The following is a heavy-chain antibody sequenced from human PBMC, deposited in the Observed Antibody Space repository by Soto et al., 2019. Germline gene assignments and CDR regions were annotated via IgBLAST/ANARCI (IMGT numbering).Heavy chain of an antibody. CDR1: GGTFSRYS. V-gene: IGHV1-69*08. CDR2: IIPVFGIA. D-gene: IGHD2-2*01. J-gene: IGHJ6*02. Sequence: QVQLVQSGAEVKKPGSSVKVSCKASGGTFSRYSFTWVRQAPGHGLEWMGRIIPVFGIASYAQKFQGRGTLTADQSTRTAYMELRSLRSEDTAVYYCAREDRARETGLVPAAIDGMDVWGQGTTVTVSS. CDR3: AREDRARETGLVPAAIDGMDV.